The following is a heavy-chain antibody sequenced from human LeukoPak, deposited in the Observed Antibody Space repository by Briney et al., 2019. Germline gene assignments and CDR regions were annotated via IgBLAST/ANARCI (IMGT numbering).Heavy chain of an antibody. J-gene: IGHJ4*02. CDR1: GGSITSYY. V-gene: IGHV4-59*01. CDR3: ARQSYGAPSEY. Sequence: SETLSLTCVVSGGSITSYYWSWLRQSPGKGLEWIGKIYNSGSTNYNPSLKSRVTISVDTSKNQFSLKLSFVTAADTAVYYCARQSYGAPSEYWGQGTLVTVSS. D-gene: IGHD4-17*01. CDR2: IYNSGST.